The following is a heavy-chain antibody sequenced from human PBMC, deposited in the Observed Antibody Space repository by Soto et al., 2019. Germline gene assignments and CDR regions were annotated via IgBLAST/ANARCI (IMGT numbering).Heavy chain of an antibody. CDR2: ISPDGVNK. J-gene: IGHJ4*02. CDR1: GFTFSSYA. V-gene: IGHV3-30*09. D-gene: IGHD4-17*01. Sequence: QVQLVESGGGVVQPGGSLRLSCKASGFTFSSYAIHWVRQAPGKGLEWVSVISPDGVNKHSAESVRGRFVISRDNSKNTVHLEMNRLGLEDTAVYFCARRLTTTVSALGYWGQGGLVNVSS. CDR3: ARRLTTTVSALGY.